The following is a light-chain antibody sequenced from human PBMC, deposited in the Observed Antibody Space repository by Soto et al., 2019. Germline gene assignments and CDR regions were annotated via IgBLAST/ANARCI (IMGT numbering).Light chain of an antibody. CDR1: QTISSW. Sequence: DIQMTQSPSTLSGSVGDRVTITCRASQTISSWLAWYQQKPGKAPKLLIYKASTLESGVPSRFSGSGSGTEFTLTISSLQPDDFATYYCQQVNVYPSTFGGRTKVDIK. CDR3: QQVNVYPST. J-gene: IGKJ4*01. V-gene: IGKV1-5*03. CDR2: KAS.